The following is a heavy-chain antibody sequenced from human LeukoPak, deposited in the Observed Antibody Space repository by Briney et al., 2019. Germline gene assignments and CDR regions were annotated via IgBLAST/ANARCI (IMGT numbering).Heavy chain of an antibody. V-gene: IGHV1-2*02. CDR3: ARGATAMDYYMDV. D-gene: IGHD5-18*01. CDR1: GYTFTDYY. J-gene: IGHJ6*03. CDR2: INLNSRGT. Sequence: ASVKVSCKASGYTFTDYYMHWVRQAPGQGLEWMGWINLNSRGTNYAQKFQGRVTMTRDTSISTAYMELNRLRSDDTAVYYCARGATAMDYYMDVWGKGTTVTVSS.